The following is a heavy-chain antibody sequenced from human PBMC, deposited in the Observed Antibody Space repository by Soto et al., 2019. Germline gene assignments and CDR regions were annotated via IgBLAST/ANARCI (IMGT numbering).Heavy chain of an antibody. V-gene: IGHV1-69*13. CDR2: IIPIFGTA. CDR1: GGTFSSYA. CDR3: ATTDGGYYPRFDY. D-gene: IGHD3-22*01. Sequence: ASVKVSCKASGGTFSSYAISWVRQAPGQGLEWMGGIIPIFGTANYAQKFQGRVTITADESTSTAYMELSSLRSEDTAVYYCATTDGGYYPRFDYWGQGPLVTVSS. J-gene: IGHJ4*02.